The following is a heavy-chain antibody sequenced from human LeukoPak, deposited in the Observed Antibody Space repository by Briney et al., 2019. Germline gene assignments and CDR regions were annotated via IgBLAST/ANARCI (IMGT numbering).Heavy chain of an antibody. Sequence: GGSLRLSCAASGFTFSSYGMHWVRQAPGKGLEWVSAISGSGGSTYYADSVKGRFTISRDNSKNTLYLQMNSLRAEDTAVYYCAKDSPYYDFWSGYYPRFDYWGQGTLVTVSS. CDR1: GFTFSSYG. CDR3: AKDSPYYDFWSGYYPRFDY. V-gene: IGHV3-23*01. D-gene: IGHD3-3*01. J-gene: IGHJ4*02. CDR2: ISGSGGST.